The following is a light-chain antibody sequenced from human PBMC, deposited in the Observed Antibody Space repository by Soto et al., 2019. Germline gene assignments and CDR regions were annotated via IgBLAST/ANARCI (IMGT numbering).Light chain of an antibody. CDR2: GAS. CDR1: QSVSSNL. J-gene: IGKJ3*01. CDR3: QQYGSSPRFT. Sequence: EIVLTQSPATLSLSPGERATLSCRASQSVSSNLLAWYQQKPGQAPRLLIYGASSRATGIPDRFSGSGSGTDFTLTISRLEPEDFAVYYCQQYGSSPRFTFGPGTKVDI. V-gene: IGKV3-20*01.